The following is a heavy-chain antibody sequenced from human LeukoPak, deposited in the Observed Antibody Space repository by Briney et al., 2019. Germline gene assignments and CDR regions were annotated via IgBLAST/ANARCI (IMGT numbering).Heavy chain of an antibody. CDR3: AKKHIAAAGIGFDP. V-gene: IGHV3-30*02. J-gene: IGHJ5*02. D-gene: IGHD6-13*01. Sequence: GGSLRLSCTASGFIFSSYGMHWVRQAPGKGLEWVACIQYDGSNEQYAHSVKGRFTISRDNSKNTLYLQMNSLRAEDTAVYYCAKKHIAAAGIGFDPWGQGTLVTVSS. CDR1: GFIFSSYG. CDR2: IQYDGSNE.